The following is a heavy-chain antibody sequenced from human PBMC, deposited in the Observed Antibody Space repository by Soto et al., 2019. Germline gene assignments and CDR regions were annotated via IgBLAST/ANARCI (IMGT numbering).Heavy chain of an antibody. V-gene: IGHV1-46*03. Sequence: GASVKVSCKASGYTFTSYYMHLVRQAPGQGLEWMGIINPSGGSTSYAQKFQGRVTMTRDTSTSTVYMELSSLRSEDTAVYYCARDPYGDYEVNAFDIWGQGTMVTVSS. CDR3: ARDPYGDYEVNAFDI. J-gene: IGHJ3*02. CDR1: GYTFTSYY. CDR2: INPSGGST. D-gene: IGHD4-17*01.